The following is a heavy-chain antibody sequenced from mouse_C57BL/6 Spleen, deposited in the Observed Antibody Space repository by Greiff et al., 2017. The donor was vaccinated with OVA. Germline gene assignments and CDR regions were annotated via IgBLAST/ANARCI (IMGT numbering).Heavy chain of an antibody. V-gene: IGHV1-15*01. D-gene: IGHD1-1*02. CDR1: GYTFTDYE. J-gene: IGHJ2*01. CDR2: IDPETGGT. CDR3: TRYGFDY. Sequence: VPLQQSGAELVRPGASVTLSCKASGYTFTDYEMHWVKQTPVHGLEWIGAIDPETGGTAYNQKFKGKAILTADKSSSTAYMELRSLTSEDSSVYYCTRYGFDYWGQGTTLTVSS.